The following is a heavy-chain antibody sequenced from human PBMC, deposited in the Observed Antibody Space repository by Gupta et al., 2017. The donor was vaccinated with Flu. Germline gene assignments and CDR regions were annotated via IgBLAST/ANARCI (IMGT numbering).Heavy chain of an antibody. Sequence: QLQLQESGPGLVKPSETLSLTCTVSGGSISSSSYYWGWIRQPPGKGLEWIGSIYYSGSTYYNPSLKSRVTISVDTSKNQFSLKLSSVTAADTAVYYCARGPRSYYYFDYWGQGTLVTVSS. V-gene: IGHV4-39*01. J-gene: IGHJ4*02. CDR1: GGSISSSSYY. CDR2: IYYSGST. CDR3: ARGPRSYYYFDY. D-gene: IGHD1-26*01.